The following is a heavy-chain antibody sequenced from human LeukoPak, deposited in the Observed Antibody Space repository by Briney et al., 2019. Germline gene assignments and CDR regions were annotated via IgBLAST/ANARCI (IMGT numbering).Heavy chain of an antibody. V-gene: IGHV1-2*02. CDR1: GFSFTGYY. D-gene: IGHD4/OR15-4a*01. J-gene: IGHJ1*01. CDR2: FNLNTGGT. CDR3: ARDLGNPSANYRDC. Sequence: GASVKVSCKASGFSFTGYYLHWVRQAPGQGFEWMGWFNLNTGGTNYAQKFQGRVTMTRDTSISTAYVELSNLTSEDTALYYCARDLGNPSANYRDCWGQGTLVTVSS.